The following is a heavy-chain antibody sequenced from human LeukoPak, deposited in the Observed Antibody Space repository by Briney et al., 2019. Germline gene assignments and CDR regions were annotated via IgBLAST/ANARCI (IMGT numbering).Heavy chain of an antibody. V-gene: IGHV4-59*01. Sequence: PSETLSLTCTVSGGSISSDYWSWIREPPGKGLEWIGYIHYSGSPNYNPSLKSRVTISVDTSKNQFSLRLRSVTAADTAVYYCVRKGAARGTYYYNREVWGQGTTVTVSS. CDR1: GGSISSDY. CDR3: VRKGAARGTYYYNREV. D-gene: IGHD6-13*01. CDR2: IHYSGSP. J-gene: IGHJ6*02.